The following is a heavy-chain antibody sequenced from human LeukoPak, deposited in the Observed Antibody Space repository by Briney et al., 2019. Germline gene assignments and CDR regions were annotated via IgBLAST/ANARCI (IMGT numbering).Heavy chain of an antibody. V-gene: IGHV4-59*08. CDR1: GVSISSVY. Sequence: SETLSLTCTVSGVSISSVYWSWIRQPPGKGLEWIGYIYYSGSTNYNPSLKSRVTISVDTSKNQFSLKLSSVTAADTAVYYCARHAENGSDRFDYWGQGTLVTVSS. J-gene: IGHJ4*02. CDR2: IYYSGST. D-gene: IGHD5-12*01. CDR3: ARHAENGSDRFDY.